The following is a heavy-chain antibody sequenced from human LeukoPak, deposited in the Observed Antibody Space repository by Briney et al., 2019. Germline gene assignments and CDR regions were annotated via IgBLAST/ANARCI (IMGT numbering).Heavy chain of an antibody. CDR2: ISGSGDST. D-gene: IGHD2-15*01. CDR3: GKGSGGLAFD. Sequence: PGGSLRLSCAASGFIFSTYVMTWVRQAPGQGLEWVSVISGSGDSTDYADSVKGRFTISRDNAKNTLYLHMNSLRAEDTAIYFCGKGSGGLAFDWGQGTLVTVSS. J-gene: IGHJ4*02. V-gene: IGHV3-23*01. CDR1: GFIFSTYV.